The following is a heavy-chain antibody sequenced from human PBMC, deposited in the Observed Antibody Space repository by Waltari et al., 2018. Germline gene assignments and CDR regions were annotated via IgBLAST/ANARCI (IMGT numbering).Heavy chain of an antibody. D-gene: IGHD1-1*01. CDR2: IGPDGTKT. CDR3: VRNDGSVYGKFDC. CDR1: GLTFSSDW. J-gene: IGHJ4*02. Sequence: EVQLVESGGDLVQPGGSLRLSCATSGLTFSSDWMHWVRQPSGKGLVWFSRIGPDGTKTYYAESVKGRFSISRDNAKNKLYLQMNTLKVEDTATYYCVRNDGSVYGKFDCWGQGTPVTVSS. V-gene: IGHV3-74*01.